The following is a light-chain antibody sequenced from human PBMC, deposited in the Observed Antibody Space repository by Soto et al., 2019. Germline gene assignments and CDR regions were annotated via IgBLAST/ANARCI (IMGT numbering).Light chain of an antibody. CDR2: DAS. CDR3: QQRTYWWT. J-gene: IGKJ1*01. V-gene: IGKV3-11*01. Sequence: EIVLTQSPATLSLSPGERATLSCRASQSVSNYLAWYQQKPGQAPRLLIHDASNRATGIPARFSGSGSGTDFTLTISSLEPEDSAVYYWQQRTYWWTFGQGTKVEIK. CDR1: QSVSNY.